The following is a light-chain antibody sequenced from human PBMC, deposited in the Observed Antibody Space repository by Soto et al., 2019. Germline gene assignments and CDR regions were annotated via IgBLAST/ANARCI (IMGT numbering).Light chain of an antibody. V-gene: IGKV1-5*01. CDR3: QQYAYWPET. CDR2: DVS. Sequence: DIQMTQSPSTLAASVGDTVTMTCRSSSKWLAWYQKKPGKAPKLLIYDVSNLERGVPPRFSGSTSGAESTLTITGLQPDDLGVYYCQQYAYWPETFGQGTKV. J-gene: IGKJ1*01. CDR1: SSKW.